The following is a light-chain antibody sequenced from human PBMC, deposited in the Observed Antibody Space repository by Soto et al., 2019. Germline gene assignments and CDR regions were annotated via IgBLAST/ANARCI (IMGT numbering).Light chain of an antibody. CDR1: QSLLHSNGYNY. Sequence: DIVMTQSPLSLPVTPGEPASISCRSSQSLLHSNGYNYLDLYLQKPWQSPQLLIYLGSNRASGVPDRFSGSGSGTVFTLKISRVEAEDVGVYYCMQALQTPPTFGQGTHWRL. CDR2: LGS. J-gene: IGKJ5*01. V-gene: IGKV2-28*01. CDR3: MQALQTPPT.